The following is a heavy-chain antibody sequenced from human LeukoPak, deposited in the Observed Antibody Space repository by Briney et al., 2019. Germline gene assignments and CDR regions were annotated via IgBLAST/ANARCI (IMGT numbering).Heavy chain of an antibody. CDR3: ARQQWLEQDAFDI. D-gene: IGHD6-19*01. CDR2: ITPIVDIA. CDR1: GGSFSNYA. J-gene: IGHJ3*02. V-gene: IGHV1-69*04. Sequence: ASVKVSCKASGGSFSNYAFSWVRQAPGQGLEWMGRITPIVDIATYIQKFQGRVTITANKLTSTAYMELSSLTSEDTAVYYCARQQWLEQDAFDIWGQGTMITVSS.